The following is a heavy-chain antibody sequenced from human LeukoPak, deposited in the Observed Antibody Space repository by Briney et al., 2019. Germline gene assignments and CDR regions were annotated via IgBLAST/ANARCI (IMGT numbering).Heavy chain of an antibody. CDR3: ARDFWGIAAAGTQNWFDP. CDR1: GYTFTSYY. V-gene: IGHV1-46*01. J-gene: IGHJ5*02. D-gene: IGHD6-13*01. Sequence: ASVKVSCKASGYTFTSYYMHWVRQAPGQGLEWMGIINPSGGSTSYAQKFQGRVTMTRDTSTSTVYMELSSLRSEDTAVYYCARDFWGIAAAGTQNWFDPWGQGTTVIVSS. CDR2: INPSGGST.